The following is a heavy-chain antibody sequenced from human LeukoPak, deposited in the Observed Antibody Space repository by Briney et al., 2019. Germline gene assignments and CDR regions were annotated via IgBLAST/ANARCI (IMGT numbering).Heavy chain of an antibody. Sequence: GGSLRLSCAASGFTVSTNYMNWVRQAPGKGLEWVSILYSGSSTYYADSVEGRFTISRDSSKNTLFFQMNDLRAEDTAVYYCARVGDHFHWYLDRWVRGTLVTVSS. J-gene: IGHJ2*01. V-gene: IGHV3-53*01. D-gene: IGHD3-3*02. CDR2: LYSGSST. CDR1: GFTVSTNY. CDR3: ARVGDHFHWYLDR.